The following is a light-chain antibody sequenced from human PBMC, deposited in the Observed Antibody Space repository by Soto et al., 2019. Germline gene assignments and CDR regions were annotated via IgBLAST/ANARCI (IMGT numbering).Light chain of an antibody. J-gene: IGLJ2*01. CDR2: EVD. V-gene: IGLV2-8*01. CDR3: SSFVHKNNLI. CDR1: SDDIGTYNY. Sequence: QSALTQPPSASGSPGQTVTISCTGGSDDIGTYNYVSWYQQRAGSGPKLIIYEVDKRPSGVPTRFSGSKSGNTASLTISGLRAEDEADYYCSSFVHKNNLIFGGGTKVTVL.